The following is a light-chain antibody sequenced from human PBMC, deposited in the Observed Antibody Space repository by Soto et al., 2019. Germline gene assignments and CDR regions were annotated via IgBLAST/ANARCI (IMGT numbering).Light chain of an antibody. Sequence: DIQMTQSPSTLSASVGDRVTITCRASQSISNWLAWYQQRPGEAPKLLMYDASTLENWVPSRFSGSGSRKEFPLTIRGLRPDDFATYYSQQYNTYSYNFGQGTKLEIK. J-gene: IGKJ2*01. CDR2: DAS. CDR3: QQYNTYSYN. CDR1: QSISNW. V-gene: IGKV1-5*01.